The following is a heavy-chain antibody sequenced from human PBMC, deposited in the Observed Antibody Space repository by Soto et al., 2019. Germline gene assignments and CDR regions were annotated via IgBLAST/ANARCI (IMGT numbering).Heavy chain of an antibody. V-gene: IGHV3-48*01. J-gene: IGHJ5*01. Sequence: GSLSLSCAASGFPFSSYSMNWVRQAPGKGLEWVSYISSSSSTIYYADSVKGRFTISRDKSKNTLFLQMDSLTVEDTAFYFCARATGAPSDNNYFDSWGQGTLVTVSS. CDR3: ARATGAPSDNNYFDS. D-gene: IGHD7-27*01. CDR1: GFPFSSYS. CDR2: ISSSSSTI.